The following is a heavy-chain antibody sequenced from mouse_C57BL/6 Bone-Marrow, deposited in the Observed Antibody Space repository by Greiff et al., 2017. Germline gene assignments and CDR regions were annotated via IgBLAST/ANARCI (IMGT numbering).Heavy chain of an antibody. Sequence: SGPELVKPGASVKISCKASGYAFSSSWMNWVKQRPGKGLEWIGRIYPGDGDTNYNGKFKGKATLTADKSSSTAYMQLSSLTSEDSAVXCCARGHYGSSRFAYWGQGTLVTVSA. V-gene: IGHV1-82*01. J-gene: IGHJ3*01. CDR1: GYAFSSSW. D-gene: IGHD1-1*01. CDR2: IYPGDGDT. CDR3: ARGHYGSSRFAY.